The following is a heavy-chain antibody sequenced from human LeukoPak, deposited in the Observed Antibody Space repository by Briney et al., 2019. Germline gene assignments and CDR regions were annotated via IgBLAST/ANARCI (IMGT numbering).Heavy chain of an antibody. CDR1: GRSISSGGYS. J-gene: IGHJ4*02. D-gene: IGHD2-2*01. CDR3: ARTRRGYCSSTSCPYYFDY. CDR2: IYHSGST. V-gene: IGHV4-30-2*05. Sequence: SQTLSLTCAVSGRSISSGGYSWSWIRQPPGKGLEWIGYIYHSGSTYYNPSLKSRVIISVDTSKTQFSLKLSSVTAADTAVYHCARTRRGYCSSTSCPYYFDYCGEGKLVTASS.